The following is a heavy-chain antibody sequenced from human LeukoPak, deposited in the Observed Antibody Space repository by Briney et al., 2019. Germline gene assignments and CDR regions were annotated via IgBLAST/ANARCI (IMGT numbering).Heavy chain of an antibody. V-gene: IGHV4-31*03. CDR3: AVFDDAPLLYYFDY. Sequence: SETLCLTCTVSGGSISSGGYYWSWIRPHPGKGLEWIGYIYYSGSTYYNPSLKSRVTISVHTSKNQFSLKLSSVTAADTAVYYCAVFDDAPLLYYFDYWGQGTLVTVSS. CDR2: IYYSGST. J-gene: IGHJ4*02. D-gene: IGHD2/OR15-2a*01. CDR1: GGSISSGGYY.